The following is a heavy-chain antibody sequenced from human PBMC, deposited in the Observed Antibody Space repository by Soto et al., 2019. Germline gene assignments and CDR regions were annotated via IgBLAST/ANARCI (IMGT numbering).Heavy chain of an antibody. CDR3: ARHLYGDFMETYWYFDL. Sequence: SETLSLTCTVSGGSISSYYWSWIRQPPGKGLEWIGYIYYSGSTNYNPSLKSRVTISVDTSKNQFSLKLSSVTAAATAVYYCARHLYGDFMETYWYFDLWGRGTLVTVSS. J-gene: IGHJ2*01. CDR2: IYYSGST. D-gene: IGHD4-17*01. CDR1: GGSISSYY. V-gene: IGHV4-59*08.